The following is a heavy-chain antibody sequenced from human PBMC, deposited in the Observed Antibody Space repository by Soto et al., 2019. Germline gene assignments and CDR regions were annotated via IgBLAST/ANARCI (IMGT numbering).Heavy chain of an antibody. CDR3: ALRPSYCIYGNCYSGFDY. CDR2: IYWDDDK. D-gene: IGHD2-15*01. J-gene: IGHJ4*02. CDR1: GFSLSTSGVG. Sequence: QITLKESGPTLVKPTQTLTLTCTFSGFSLSTSGVGVGWIRQPPGKALEWLALIYWDDDKRYSPSLKSRLTITKDTSKSQVVLTMTNMGPVDTATYYCALRPSYCIYGNCYSGFDYWGQGTLVTVSS. V-gene: IGHV2-5*02.